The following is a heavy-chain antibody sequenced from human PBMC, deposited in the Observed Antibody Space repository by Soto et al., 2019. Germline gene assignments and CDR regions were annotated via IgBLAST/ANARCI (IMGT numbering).Heavy chain of an antibody. J-gene: IGHJ3*01. V-gene: IGHV1-18*01. CDR3: ARDTGDYAAFDF. CDR1: GYTFTSYG. Sequence: ASVKVSCKASGYTFTSYGISWVRQAPGQGLEWMGWISAYNGNTNYAQKLQGRVTMTTDTSTSTAYMELSSLIFYDTAVYYCARDTGDYAAFDFWGQGTMVTVSS. CDR2: ISAYNGNT. D-gene: IGHD4-17*01.